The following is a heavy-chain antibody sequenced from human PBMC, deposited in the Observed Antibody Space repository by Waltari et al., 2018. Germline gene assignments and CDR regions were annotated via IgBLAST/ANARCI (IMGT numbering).Heavy chain of an antibody. CDR2: IKQDGSEK. D-gene: IGHD3-10*02. J-gene: IGHJ6*03. CDR3: ARYVRPIYYMDV. Sequence: EVQLVESGGGLVQPGGSLRLSCVASGFPFSSYFMSWPRQAPGKGLEWVANIKQDGSEKYYVDSVKGRFTISRDNAENSLSLQMNSLRAEDTAVYYCARYVRPIYYMDVWGKGTTVTVSS. CDR1: GFPFSSYF. V-gene: IGHV3-7*04.